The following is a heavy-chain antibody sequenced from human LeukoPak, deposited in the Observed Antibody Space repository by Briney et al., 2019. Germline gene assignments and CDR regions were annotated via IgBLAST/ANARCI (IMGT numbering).Heavy chain of an antibody. J-gene: IGHJ4*02. CDR2: INPNSGGT. CDR1: GYTFTGYY. Sequence: ASVKVSCKASGYTFTGYYMHWVRQAPGQGLEWMGWINPNSGGTNYAQKFQGRVTMTRDTSISTAYMELSRLRSDDTAVYYCARAVVATPLNAYYFDYWGQGTLVTVSS. V-gene: IGHV1-2*02. CDR3: ARAVVATPLNAYYFDY. D-gene: IGHD5-12*01.